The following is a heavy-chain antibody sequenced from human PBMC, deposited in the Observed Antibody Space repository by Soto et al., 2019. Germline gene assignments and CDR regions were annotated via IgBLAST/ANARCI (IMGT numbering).Heavy chain of an antibody. CDR1: GFTFTSYA. Sequence: GGSLRLSCAASGFTFTSYAMSWVRQAPGKGLEWVSTISGTGGSTYYPDSVKGRFTISRDNSKNTVYLQMNSLRAEDAAVYYCAKEMTSGYYLFDYWGQGTLVTAPQ. D-gene: IGHD3-22*01. J-gene: IGHJ4*02. CDR2: ISGTGGST. CDR3: AKEMTSGYYLFDY. V-gene: IGHV3-23*01.